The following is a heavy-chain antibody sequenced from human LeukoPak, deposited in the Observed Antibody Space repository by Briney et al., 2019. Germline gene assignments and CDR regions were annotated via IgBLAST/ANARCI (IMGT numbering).Heavy chain of an antibody. V-gene: IGHV3-11*01. D-gene: IGHD3-22*01. CDR2: ISSSGSTI. CDR3: ARDEAYYYDSSGYDY. Sequence: PGGSLRLSCAASGFTFSDYYMSWIRQAPGKGLEWVLYISSSGSTIYYADSVKGRFTISRDNAKNSLYLQMNSLRAEDTAVYYCARDEAYYYDSSGYDYWGQGTLVTVSS. J-gene: IGHJ4*02. CDR1: GFTFSDYY.